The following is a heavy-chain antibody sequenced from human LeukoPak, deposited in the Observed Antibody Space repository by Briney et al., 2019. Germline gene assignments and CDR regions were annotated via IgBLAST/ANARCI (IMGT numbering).Heavy chain of an antibody. Sequence: PSETLSLTCTVSGVSISSYYWSWIRQPPGKGLEWFGYIYYSGSTNYNPSLKSRVTISVDTSKNQSSLKLSSVTAADTAVYYCARYYYGSGSYYNVAYFDYWGQGTLVTVSS. CDR2: IYYSGST. V-gene: IGHV4-59*01. D-gene: IGHD3-10*01. CDR1: GVSISSYY. J-gene: IGHJ4*02. CDR3: ARYYYGSGSYYNVAYFDY.